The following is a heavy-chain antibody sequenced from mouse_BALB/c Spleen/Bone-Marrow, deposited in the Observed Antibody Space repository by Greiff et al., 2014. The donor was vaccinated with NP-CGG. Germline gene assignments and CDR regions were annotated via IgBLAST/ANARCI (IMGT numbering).Heavy chain of an antibody. Sequence: VQLQQSGAELVKPGASVKLSCTASGFNIKDTYMHWVKQRPEQGLEWIGRIDPANGNTKYDPKFQGKATITADTSSNTAYPQLSSLTSEDTAVYYCASYDYGYYFDYWGQGTTLTVSS. CDR2: IDPANGNT. CDR1: GFNIKDTY. J-gene: IGHJ2*01. CDR3: ASYDYGYYFDY. V-gene: IGHV14-3*02. D-gene: IGHD2-4*01.